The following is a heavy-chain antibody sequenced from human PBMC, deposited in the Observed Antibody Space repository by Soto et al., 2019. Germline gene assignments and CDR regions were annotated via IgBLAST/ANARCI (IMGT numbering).Heavy chain of an antibody. CDR3: ARPIIGYCSGGSCYSGHFDY. V-gene: IGHV1-3*01. CDR1: GYTFTSYA. CDR2: INAGNGNT. D-gene: IGHD2-15*01. J-gene: IGHJ4*02. Sequence: ASVKVSCKASGYTFTSYAMHWVRQAPGQRLEWMGWINAGNGNTKYSQKFQGRVTITRDTSASTAYMELSSLRSEDTAVYYCARPIIGYCSGGSCYSGHFDYSGQGTLVTVSS.